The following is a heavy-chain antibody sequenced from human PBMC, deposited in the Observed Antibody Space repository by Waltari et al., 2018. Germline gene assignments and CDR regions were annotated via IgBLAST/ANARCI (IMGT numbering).Heavy chain of an antibody. D-gene: IGHD3-3*01. CDR2: INHYGRN. J-gene: IGHJ5*02. Sequence: QVQLQQWGAGVLKPSETLSLSCAVYGGSISGYYWSWIRQSPGQGLEWIGEINHYGRNNYNPSLKSRFPISVDTSKNQFFLILNSVTAADTATYFCARQSISFFGVVQNWFDPWGQGSLVTVSS. V-gene: IGHV4-34*02. CDR3: ARQSISFFGVVQNWFDP. CDR1: GGSISGYY.